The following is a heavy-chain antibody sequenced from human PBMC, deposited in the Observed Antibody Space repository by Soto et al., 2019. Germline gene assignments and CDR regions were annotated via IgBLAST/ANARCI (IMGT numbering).Heavy chain of an antibody. J-gene: IGHJ5*02. CDR2: IYYSGST. CDR3: ARLAVDSPTVTKFDP. Sequence: SETLSLTCTVSGGSISSSSYYWGWIRQPPGKGLEWIGSIYYSGSTYYNSSLKSRVTISVDTSKNQFSLKLSSVTAADTAVYYCARLAVDSPTVTKFDPWGQGTLVTVSS. V-gene: IGHV4-39*01. D-gene: IGHD4-17*01. CDR1: GGSISSSSYY.